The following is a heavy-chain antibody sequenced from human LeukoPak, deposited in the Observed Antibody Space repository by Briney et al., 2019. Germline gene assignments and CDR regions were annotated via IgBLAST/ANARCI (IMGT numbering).Heavy chain of an antibody. CDR3: ARNGVPARDIFI. CDR1: GGSISRCNFF. V-gene: IGHV4-31*03. J-gene: IGHJ4*02. CDR2: IRNSASA. D-gene: IGHD3-9*01. Sequence: SQTLSLTCTVSGGSISRCNFFWNWIRQRPGKGLEWIVFIRNSASAFDNTALRSRATISVYRSTNQVYLNLTSVPAAETAVYYCARNGVPARDIFIWGQGTLVTVSS.